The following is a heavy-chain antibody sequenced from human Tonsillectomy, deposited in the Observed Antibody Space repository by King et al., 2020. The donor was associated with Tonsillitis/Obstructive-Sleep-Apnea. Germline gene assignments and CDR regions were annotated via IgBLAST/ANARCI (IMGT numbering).Heavy chain of an antibody. Sequence: VPLQESGPGLVKPSETLSLTCTVSGGSVSSGSYYWSWIRQPPGTGLEWIGYIYYSGSTNYNPSLKSRVTISVDTSKNQFSLKLSSVTAADTAVYYCATNPEYCSGGSCYPSNWFDPWGQGTLVTVSS. CDR1: GGSVSSGSYY. D-gene: IGHD2-15*01. CDR2: IYYSGST. CDR3: ATNPEYCSGGSCYPSNWFDP. J-gene: IGHJ5*02. V-gene: IGHV4-61*01.